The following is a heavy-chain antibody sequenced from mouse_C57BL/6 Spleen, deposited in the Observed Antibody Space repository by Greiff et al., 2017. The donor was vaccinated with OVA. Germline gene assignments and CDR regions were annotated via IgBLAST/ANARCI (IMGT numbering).Heavy chain of an antibody. CDR3: AREGDGYSYWYFDV. J-gene: IGHJ1*03. D-gene: IGHD2-3*01. CDR1: GYSITSGYD. CDR2: IRYSGST. Sequence: EVQLQESGPGMVKPSQSLSLTCTVTGYSITSGYDWHWIRHFPGNKLEWMGYIRYSGSTNYNPSLKSRISITHDTSKNHFFLKLNSVTTEDTATYYCAREGDGYSYWYFDVWGTGTTVTVSS. V-gene: IGHV3-1*01.